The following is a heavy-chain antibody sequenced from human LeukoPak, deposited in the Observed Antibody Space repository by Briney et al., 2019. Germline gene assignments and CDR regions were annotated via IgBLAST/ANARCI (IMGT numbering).Heavy chain of an antibody. Sequence: GESLKISCAASGFTFSSYWMHWVRQAPGKGLVWVSRINSDGSSTSYADSVKGRLTISRDNAKNTLYLQMNSLRAEDTAVYYCARAYDFWSGYPDYWGQGTLVTVSS. CDR2: INSDGSST. V-gene: IGHV3-74*01. J-gene: IGHJ4*02. CDR1: GFTFSSYW. D-gene: IGHD3-3*01. CDR3: ARAYDFWSGYPDY.